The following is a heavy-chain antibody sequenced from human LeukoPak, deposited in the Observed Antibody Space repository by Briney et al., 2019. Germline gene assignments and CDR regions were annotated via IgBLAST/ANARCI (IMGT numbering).Heavy chain of an antibody. V-gene: IGHV3-49*03. CDR3: TRDPIAAAGTPIDY. Sequence: GGSLRLSCTASGFTFGDYAMSWFRQAPGKGLEWVGFIRSKAYGGTTEYAASVKGRFTISRDDSKSIAYLQMNSLKTEDTAVYYCTRDPIAAAGTPIDYWGQGTLVTVSS. CDR1: GFTFGDYA. CDR2: IRSKAYGGTT. D-gene: IGHD6-13*01. J-gene: IGHJ4*02.